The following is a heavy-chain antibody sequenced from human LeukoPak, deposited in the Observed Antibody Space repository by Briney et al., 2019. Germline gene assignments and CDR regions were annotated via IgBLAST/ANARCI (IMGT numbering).Heavy chain of an antibody. D-gene: IGHD2-2*01. V-gene: IGHV3-30*03. J-gene: IGHJ4*02. CDR1: GFTFSTYG. CDR2: ISYDGSNK. Sequence: GSSLRLSCTASGFTFSTYGMHWVRQAPGKGLEWLAIISYDGSNKYYVDSVKGRFTISRDNSKNTLYLQLNSLRPEDTAVYYCARKTSCFDYWGRGTLVTASS. CDR3: ARKTSCFDY.